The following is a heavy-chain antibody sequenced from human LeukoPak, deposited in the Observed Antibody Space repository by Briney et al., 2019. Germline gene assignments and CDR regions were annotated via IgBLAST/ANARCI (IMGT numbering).Heavy chain of an antibody. CDR3: AKGYYLDILSGYSSLDS. CDR1: GFTVSSNS. J-gene: IGHJ4*02. D-gene: IGHD3-9*01. Sequence: GGSLRLSCTVSGFTVSSNSMSWVRQAPGKGLEWVSFIYSDNTHYSDSVKGRFTISRDNSKNTLYLQMNSLRAEDTAAYYCAKGYYLDILSGYSSLDSWGQGTLVTVSS. CDR2: IYSDNT. V-gene: IGHV3-66*03.